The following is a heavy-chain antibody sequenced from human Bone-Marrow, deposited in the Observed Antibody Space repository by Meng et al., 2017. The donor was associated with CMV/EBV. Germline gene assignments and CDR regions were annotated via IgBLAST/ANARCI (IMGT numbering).Heavy chain of an antibody. J-gene: IGHJ4*02. V-gene: IGHV3-20*04. CDR2: INWNGGST. CDR3: ARRRGSYSPDY. D-gene: IGHD1-26*01. Sequence: GESLKISCAASGFTFDDYGMTWVRQPPGKGLEWVSGINWNGGSTGYADSVKGRFTISRDNAKNSLYLQMNSLRAEDTALYYCARRRGSYSPDYWGQGTLVTVSS. CDR1: GFTFDDYG.